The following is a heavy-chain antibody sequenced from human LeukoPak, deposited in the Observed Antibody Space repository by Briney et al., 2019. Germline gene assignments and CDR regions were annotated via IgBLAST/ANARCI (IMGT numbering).Heavy chain of an antibody. D-gene: IGHD6-13*01. Sequence: ASVKVSCKASGGTFSSYAISWVRQAPGQGLEWMGRIIPILGIANYAQKFQGRVTITADKSTSTAYMELSSLRSEDTAVYYCARDTSSSWYYYWFDPWGQGTPVTVSS. CDR2: IIPILGIA. CDR1: GGTFSSYA. V-gene: IGHV1-69*04. CDR3: ARDTSSSWYYYWFDP. J-gene: IGHJ5*02.